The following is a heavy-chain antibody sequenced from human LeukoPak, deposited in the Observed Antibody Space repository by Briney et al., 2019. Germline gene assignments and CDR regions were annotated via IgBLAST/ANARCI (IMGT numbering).Heavy chain of an antibody. V-gene: IGHV1-2*02. CDR3: ARTMITFGGVIYLDY. CDR2: INPNSGGT. J-gene: IGHJ4*02. CDR1: GYTFTGYY. D-gene: IGHD3-16*01. Sequence: ASVKVSCKASGYTFTGYYMHWVRQAPGRGLEWMGWINPNSGGTNYAQKFQGRVTITRNTSISTAYMELSSLRSEDTAVYYCARTMITFGGVIYLDYWGQGTLVTVSS.